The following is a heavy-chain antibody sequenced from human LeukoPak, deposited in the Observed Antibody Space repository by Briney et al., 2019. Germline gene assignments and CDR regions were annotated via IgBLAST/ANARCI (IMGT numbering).Heavy chain of an antibody. Sequence: SETLSLTCTVSGGSISSYYWSWIRQPPGKGLEWIGYIHHSGSTYYNPSLKSRVIISVDTSKNQFSLKLNSVTAADTAVYYWASYGSGSYRFDPWGQGTLVTVSS. CDR3: ASYGSGSYRFDP. J-gene: IGHJ5*02. D-gene: IGHD3-10*01. CDR2: IHHSGST. CDR1: GGSISSYY. V-gene: IGHV4-59*06.